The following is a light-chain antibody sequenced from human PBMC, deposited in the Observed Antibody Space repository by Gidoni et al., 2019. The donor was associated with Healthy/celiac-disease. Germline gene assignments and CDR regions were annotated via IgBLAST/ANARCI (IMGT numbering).Light chain of an antibody. V-gene: IGKV1-39*01. Sequence: DSQMTQSPSSLSASVGDRVTIPCRASQSISSYLNWYQQKPGKAPKLLIYAASSLQSVVPSRFSGSGSGTDFTLTISRLQPEYFATYYCQQSYSTPRTFGQGTRLEIK. CDR3: QQSYSTPRT. CDR1: QSISSY. CDR2: AAS. J-gene: IGKJ5*01.